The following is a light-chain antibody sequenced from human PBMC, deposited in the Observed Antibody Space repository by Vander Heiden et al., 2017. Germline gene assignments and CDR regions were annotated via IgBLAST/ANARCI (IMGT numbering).Light chain of an antibody. J-gene: IGKJ4*01. CDR1: QSISSW. CDR3: QQYNSYSQGT. Sequence: DIHVTQSPSTLSASVGDRVTITCRASQSISSWLAWYQQKPGKAPKLLIYKASSLESGVPSRFSGSGSGTEFTLTISSLQPDDFATYYCQQYNSYSQGTFGGGTKVEIK. V-gene: IGKV1-5*03. CDR2: KAS.